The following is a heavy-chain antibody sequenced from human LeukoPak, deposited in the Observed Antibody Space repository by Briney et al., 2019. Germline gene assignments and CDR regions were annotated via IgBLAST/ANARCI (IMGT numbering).Heavy chain of an antibody. V-gene: IGHV3-23*01. CDR2: ISGSGGST. CDR1: GFTFSSYA. CDR3: AKAPHCQGWYWCYFDY. Sequence: PGGSLRLSCAASGFTFSSYAMSWVRQAPGKGLEWVSAISGSGGSTYYADSVKGRFTISRDNSKNTLYLQMNSLRAEDTAVYYCAKAPHCQGWYWCYFDYWGQGTLVTVSS. J-gene: IGHJ4*02. D-gene: IGHD2-8*02.